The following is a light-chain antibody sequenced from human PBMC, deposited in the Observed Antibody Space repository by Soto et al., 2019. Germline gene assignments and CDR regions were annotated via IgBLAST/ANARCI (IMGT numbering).Light chain of an antibody. CDR1: QSVSSN. V-gene: IGKV3-15*01. CDR2: GAS. J-gene: IGKJ1*01. Sequence: EIVMTQSPSTLSVSTGERATLSCRASQSVSSNLAWYQQKPGQAPRLLIYGASTRATGIPARFSGSGSGTEFTLIISSLQYEDVAVYYCQHQNNWSPWTFGQGTKVDIK. CDR3: QHQNNWSPWT.